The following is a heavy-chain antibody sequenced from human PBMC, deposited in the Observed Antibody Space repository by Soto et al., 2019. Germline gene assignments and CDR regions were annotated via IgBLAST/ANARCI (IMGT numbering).Heavy chain of an antibody. D-gene: IGHD5-18*01. V-gene: IGHV4-30-4*01. CDR1: GGSISSGDYY. CDR2: IYYSGST. CDR3: AREAPRGYEEWDY. Sequence: SETLSLTCTVSGGSISSGDYYWSWIRQPPGKGLEWIGYIYYSGSTYYNPSLKSRVTISVDTSKNQFSLKLSSVTAADTAVYYCAREAPRGYEEWDYWGQGTLVTVSS. J-gene: IGHJ4*02.